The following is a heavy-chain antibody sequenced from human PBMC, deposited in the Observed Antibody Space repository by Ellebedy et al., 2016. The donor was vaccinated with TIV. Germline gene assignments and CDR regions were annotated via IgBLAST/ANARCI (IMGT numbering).Heavy chain of an antibody. CDR3: ARHETVVSFMKDDY. J-gene: IGHJ4*02. D-gene: IGHD4-23*01. CDR1: GYIFTTYW. CDR2: IDTSDSYV. V-gene: IGHV5-10-1*01. Sequence: GESLKISXQASGYIFTTYWITWVRQTPGKGLEWMGRIDTSDSYVNYNPSFEGHITISIDKSINTAYLQWRSLQTADSAIYYCARHETVVSFMKDDYWGQGTFVTVSS.